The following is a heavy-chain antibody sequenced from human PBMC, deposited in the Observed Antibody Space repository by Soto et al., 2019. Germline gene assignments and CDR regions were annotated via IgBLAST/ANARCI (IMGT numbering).Heavy chain of an antibody. CDR2: ISGSGGST. J-gene: IGHJ6*02. V-gene: IGHV3-23*01. Sequence: EVQLLESGGGLVQPGGSLRLSCAASGFTFSSYAMSWVRQAPGKGLEWVSAISGSGGSTYYADSVKGRFTISSDNSKSTLYLQMNILRSEYTAVYYCAGGGMVAAKYYYYGIYFCGQGTTVTVSS. CDR1: GFTFSSYA. CDR3: AGGGMVAAKYYYYGIYF. D-gene: IGHD2-15*01.